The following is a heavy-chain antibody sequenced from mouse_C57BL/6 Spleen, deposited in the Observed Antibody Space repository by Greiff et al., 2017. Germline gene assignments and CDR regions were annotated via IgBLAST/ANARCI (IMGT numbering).Heavy chain of an antibody. J-gene: IGHJ2*01. CDR2: INPSTGGT. V-gene: IGHV1-42*01. CDR3: ARSKATGFDY. CDR1: GYSFTGYY. D-gene: IGHD3-2*02. Sequence: VQLQQSGPELVKPGASVKISCKASGYSFTGYYMNWVKQSPEKSLEWIGEINPSTGGTTYNQKFKAKATLTVDKSSSTAYMQLKSLTSEDSAVYYCARSKATGFDYWGQGTTLTVSS.